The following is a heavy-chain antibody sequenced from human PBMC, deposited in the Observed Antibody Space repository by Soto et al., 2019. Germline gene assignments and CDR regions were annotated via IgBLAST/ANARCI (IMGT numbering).Heavy chain of an antibody. J-gene: IGHJ5*02. D-gene: IGHD6-13*01. V-gene: IGHV3-48*01. CDR1: GFTFSSYS. CDR3: ARGGIATQNWFGP. Sequence: PGGSLRLSCAASGFTFSSYSMNWVRQAPGKGLEWVSYISSSSSTIYYADSVKGRFTISRDNAKNSLYLQMNSLRAEDTAVYYCARGGIATQNWFGPWGHGTLVTVSS. CDR2: ISSSSSTI.